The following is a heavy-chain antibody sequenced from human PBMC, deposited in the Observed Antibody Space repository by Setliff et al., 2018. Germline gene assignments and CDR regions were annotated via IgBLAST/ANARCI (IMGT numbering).Heavy chain of an antibody. CDR3: ARGATVVIYYYMDV. CDR1: GYTFTGYY. Sequence: ASVKVSCKASGYTFTGYYMHWVRQAPGQGLEWMGRINPNSGGTNYAQKFQSRVTMTRDTSISTAYMELSRLRSEDTAVYYCARGATVVIYYYMDVWGKGTTVTVSS. V-gene: IGHV1-2*06. CDR2: INPNSGGT. J-gene: IGHJ6*03. D-gene: IGHD4-17*01.